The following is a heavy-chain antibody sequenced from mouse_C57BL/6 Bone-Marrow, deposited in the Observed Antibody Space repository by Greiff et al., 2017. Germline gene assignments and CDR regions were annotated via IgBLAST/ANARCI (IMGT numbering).Heavy chain of an antibody. Sequence: QVQLKESGAELARPGASVKLSCKASGYTFTSYGISWVKQRTGQGLEWIGEIYPRSGNTYYNEKFKGKATMTADKSSSTAYMELRSLTSEDSAVYCCARWVYCYYYAMDYWGQGTSVTVSS. CDR1: GYTFTSYG. V-gene: IGHV1-81*01. D-gene: IGHD1-1*01. J-gene: IGHJ4*01. CDR3: ARWVYCYYYAMDY. CDR2: IYPRSGNT.